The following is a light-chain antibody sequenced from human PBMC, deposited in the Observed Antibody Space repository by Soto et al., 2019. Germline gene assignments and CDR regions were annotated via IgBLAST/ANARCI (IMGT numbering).Light chain of an antibody. CDR3: QQYNNWPPWT. Sequence: EIVMTQSPATLSVSPGERATLSCRASQSVSSNLAWYQQKPGQAPRLLIYGASTRATGIPARFSGSGSGTEFTLTISNLQSEDFAAYYCQQYNNWPPWTFGQGTKVDIK. V-gene: IGKV3-15*01. CDR1: QSVSSN. J-gene: IGKJ1*01. CDR2: GAS.